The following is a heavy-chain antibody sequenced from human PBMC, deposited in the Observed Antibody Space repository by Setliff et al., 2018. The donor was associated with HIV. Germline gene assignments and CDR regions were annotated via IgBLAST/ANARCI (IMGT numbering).Heavy chain of an antibody. D-gene: IGHD6-13*01. Sequence: ASVKVSCKASGYTFTSYDINWVRQATGQGLEWLGWMNPNSGHTGYAQKFQGRVTITSDTSISTAYMELSSLRSEDTAVYYCARGSGFIEAAGTDYWGQGTLVTVSS. V-gene: IGHV1-8*03. CDR3: ARGSGFIEAAGTDY. J-gene: IGHJ4*02. CDR1: GYTFTSYD. CDR2: MNPNSGHT.